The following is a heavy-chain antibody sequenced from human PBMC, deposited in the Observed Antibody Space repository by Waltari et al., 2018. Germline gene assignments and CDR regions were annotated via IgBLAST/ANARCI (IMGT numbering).Heavy chain of an antibody. J-gene: IGHJ4*02. V-gene: IGHV2-5*01. D-gene: IGHD3-22*01. CDR3: AHSRASYYYDSSGYYYFDY. CDR1: GFSLSTSGVG. Sequence: QITLKESGPTLVKPTQTLTLTCTFSGFSLSTSGVGVGWIRQPPGTALDWLALIYWNDDKRYSQSLKSRLTITKDTSKNQVVLTMTNMDPVDTATYYCAHSRASYYYDSSGYYYFDYWGQGTLVTVSS. CDR2: IYWNDDK.